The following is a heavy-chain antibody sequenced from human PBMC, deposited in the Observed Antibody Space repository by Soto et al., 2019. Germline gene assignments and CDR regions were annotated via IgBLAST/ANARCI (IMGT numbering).Heavy chain of an antibody. CDR3: ARGYYDFWSGYPVNWFDP. CDR2: IYYSGST. CDR1: GGSISSYY. J-gene: IGHJ5*02. V-gene: IGHV4-59*01. Sequence: KPSETLSLTCTVSGGSISSYYWSWIRQPPGKGLEWIGYIYYSGSTNYNPSLKSRVTISVDTSKNQFSLKLSSVTAADTAVYYCARGYYDFWSGYPVNWFDPWGQGTLVTVSS. D-gene: IGHD3-3*01.